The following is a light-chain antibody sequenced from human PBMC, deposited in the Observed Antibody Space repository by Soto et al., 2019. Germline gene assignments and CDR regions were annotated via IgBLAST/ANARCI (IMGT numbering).Light chain of an antibody. CDR1: SSDVGGYNY. CDR2: EVS. Sequence: LTQPPSASGSPGQSVTISCTGTSSDVGGYNYVSWYQQHPGKAPKLMIYEVSKRPSGVPDRFSGSKSGHTASLTVSGLQAEDEADYYCSSYAGSNNFEVFGTGTKVT. CDR3: SSYAGSNNFEV. J-gene: IGLJ1*01. V-gene: IGLV2-8*01.